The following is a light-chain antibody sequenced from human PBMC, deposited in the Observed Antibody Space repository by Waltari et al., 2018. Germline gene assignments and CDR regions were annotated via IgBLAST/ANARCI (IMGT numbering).Light chain of an antibody. J-gene: IGKJ4*01. V-gene: IGKV4-1*01. CDR2: WAS. Sequence: DIVMTQSPDSLAVSLGERATINCKSSQSVLYSSNNKNYLSWYQQKPGQPPKLLIYWASTRESVVPDRFSGSGSGTDFTLTISSLQAEDVAVYYCQQYYSGPPTFGGGTKVEIK. CDR1: QSVLYSSNNKNY. CDR3: QQYYSGPPT.